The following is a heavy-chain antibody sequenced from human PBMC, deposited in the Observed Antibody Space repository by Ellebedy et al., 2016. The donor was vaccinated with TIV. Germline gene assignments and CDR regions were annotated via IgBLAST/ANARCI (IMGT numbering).Heavy chain of an antibody. J-gene: IGHJ6*02. CDR1: GYTFTANY. D-gene: IGHD3-22*01. Sequence: ASVKVSCKASGYTFTANYIHWVRHAPGHGLEWMGWVNPDSGSTNFAQRFQGRVAMTRGTSVNTAYMELSRLESGDTATYYCARVRRGSSGMDVWGQGTTVTVS. CDR3: ARVRRGSSGMDV. V-gene: IGHV1-2*02. CDR2: VNPDSGST.